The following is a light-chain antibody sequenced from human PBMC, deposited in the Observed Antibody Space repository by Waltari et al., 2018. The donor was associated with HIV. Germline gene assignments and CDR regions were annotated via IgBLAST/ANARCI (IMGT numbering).Light chain of an antibody. Sequence: EIVLTQSPGTLSLSPGERATLSCRARQSVSSNYLACYQQKPGQAPRLLIYDASTRATGIPDRFSGSGSGTDFTLTISRLEPEDFAVYYCHQYDSSLSTFGQGTKLEIK. V-gene: IGKV3-20*01. CDR3: HQYDSSLST. J-gene: IGKJ2*01. CDR2: DAS. CDR1: QSVSSNY.